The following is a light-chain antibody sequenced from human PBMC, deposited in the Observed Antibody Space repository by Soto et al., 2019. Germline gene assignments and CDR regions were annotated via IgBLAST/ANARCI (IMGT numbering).Light chain of an antibody. CDR1: QSISIY. V-gene: IGKV1-39*01. CDR3: QHSSSIPVT. Sequence: DIQMTQSPSSLSASIGDRVTITCRPSQSISIYLNWYQQKPGKAPKSLIYGASSLQSGVPSRFSGSGSGTDFTLTISNLQPEDFATYYCQHSSSIPVTFGQGTKVEIK. J-gene: IGKJ1*01. CDR2: GAS.